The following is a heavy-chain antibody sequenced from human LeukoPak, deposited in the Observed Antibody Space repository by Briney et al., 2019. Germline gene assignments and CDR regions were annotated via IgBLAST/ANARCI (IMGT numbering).Heavy chain of an antibody. CDR3: AKDRTTVAIGAFDV. D-gene: IGHD4-23*01. V-gene: IGHV3-9*01. CDR1: GFRFDDYS. CDR2: ISWKSGSI. J-gene: IGHJ3*01. Sequence: PGRSLRLSCAASGFRFDDYSMHWVRQAPGKGLEWVSGISWKSGSIGYADSVKGRFTISRDNAKSSLYLQINSLRPEDTALYYCAKDRTTVAIGAFDVWGQGTMVGVSS.